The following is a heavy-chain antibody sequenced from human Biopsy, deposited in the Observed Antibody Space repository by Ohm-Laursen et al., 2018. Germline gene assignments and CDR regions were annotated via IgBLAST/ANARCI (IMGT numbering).Heavy chain of an antibody. CDR3: ARGGFGLDGYNSP. J-gene: IGHJ5*02. D-gene: IGHD5-24*01. V-gene: IGHV4-59*07. CDR1: GGPLNSYY. Sequence: SDTLSLTCTVSGGPLNSYYWSWIRQPPGKGLEWIGYIYYSGIAANYNPSLKGRVTISVDTSKHQFPLRLTSATAADTAVYYCARGGFGLDGYNSPWGRGTLVIVSS. CDR2: IYYSGIA.